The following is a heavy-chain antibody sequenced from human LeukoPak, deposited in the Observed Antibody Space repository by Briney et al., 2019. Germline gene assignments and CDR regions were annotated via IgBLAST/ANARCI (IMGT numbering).Heavy chain of an antibody. Sequence: ASVKVSCKVSGYTLTELSMHWVRQAPGKGLEWMGGFDPEDGETIYAQKFQGRVTMTEDTSTDTAYMELSSLRSEDTAVYYCAREGSPSSGASDAFDIWGQGTMVTVSS. D-gene: IGHD6-19*01. CDR2: FDPEDGET. V-gene: IGHV1-24*01. CDR3: AREGSPSSGASDAFDI. CDR1: GYTLTELS. J-gene: IGHJ3*02.